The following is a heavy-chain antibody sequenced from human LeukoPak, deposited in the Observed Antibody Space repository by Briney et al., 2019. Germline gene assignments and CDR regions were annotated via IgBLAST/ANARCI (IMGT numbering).Heavy chain of an antibody. D-gene: IGHD3-10*01. CDR2: XXXXAYDGTT. J-gene: IGHJ4*02. CDR1: GFTFGDYA. CDR3: TRASYGSGSYSIFDY. Sequence: GGSLRLSCTASGFTFGDYAMSWVRQAPGTGXXXXXXXXXXAYDGTTEYAASVKGRFTISRDDSKSIAYLQMNSLKTEDTAVYYCTRASYGSGSYSIFDYWGQGTLVTVSS. V-gene: IGHV3-49*04.